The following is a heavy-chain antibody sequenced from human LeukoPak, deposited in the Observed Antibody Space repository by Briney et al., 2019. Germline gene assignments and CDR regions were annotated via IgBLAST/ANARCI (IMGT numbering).Heavy chain of an antibody. J-gene: IGHJ4*02. Sequence: SETLSLTCAVSGYSISSGYYWGWIRQPPGEGLEWIGSIYHSGSTYYNPSLKSRVTISVDTSKNQFSLRLSSVTAADTAVYYCARAEVGASPYFDYWGQGTLVTVSS. CDR2: IYHSGST. D-gene: IGHD1-26*01. CDR3: ARAEVGASPYFDY. CDR1: GYSISSGYY. V-gene: IGHV4-38-2*01.